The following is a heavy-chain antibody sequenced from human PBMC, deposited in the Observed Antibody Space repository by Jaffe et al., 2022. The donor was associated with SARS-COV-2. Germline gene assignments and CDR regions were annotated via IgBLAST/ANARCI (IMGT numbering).Heavy chain of an antibody. J-gene: IGHJ4*02. CDR3: ARGWGPEAAAGINLFDY. V-gene: IGHV4-59*01. CDR1: GGSISSYY. D-gene: IGHD6-13*01. Sequence: QVQLQESGPGLVKPSETLSLTCTVSGGSISSYYWSWIRQPPGKGLEWIGYIYYSGSTNYNPSLKSRVTISVDTSKNQFSLKLSSVTAADTAVYYCARGWGPEAAAGINLFDYWGQGTLVTVSS. CDR2: IYYSGST.